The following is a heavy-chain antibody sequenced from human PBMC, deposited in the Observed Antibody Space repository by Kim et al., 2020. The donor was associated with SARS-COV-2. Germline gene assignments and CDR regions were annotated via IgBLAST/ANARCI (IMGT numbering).Heavy chain of an antibody. V-gene: IGHV6-1*01. CDR2: YN. Sequence: YNDYAVSVKSRITINPDTPKNQFSLQLNSVTPEDTAVYYCARDSVRHFDYWGQGTLVTVSS. J-gene: IGHJ4*02. D-gene: IGHD6-6*01. CDR3: ARDSVRHFDY.